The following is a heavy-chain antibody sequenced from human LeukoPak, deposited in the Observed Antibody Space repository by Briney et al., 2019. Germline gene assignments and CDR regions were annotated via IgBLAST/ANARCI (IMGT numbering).Heavy chain of an antibody. CDR2: FDPEDGET. J-gene: IGHJ5*02. CDR1: GYTLTELS. CDR3: ARSVWNKAYSDP. V-gene: IGHV1-24*01. Sequence: ASVKVSCKVSGYTLTELSMHWVRQAPGKGLEWMGGFDPEDGETIYAQKFQGRVTMTEDTSTDTAYMELSSLRSEDTAVYYCARSVWNKAYSDPWGQGTLVTVSS. D-gene: IGHD1/OR15-1a*01.